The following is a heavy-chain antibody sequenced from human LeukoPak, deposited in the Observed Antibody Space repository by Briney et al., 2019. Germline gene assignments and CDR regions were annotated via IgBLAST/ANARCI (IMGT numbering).Heavy chain of an antibody. J-gene: IGHJ4*02. D-gene: IGHD3-10*01. CDR3: ARDVSGFDY. Sequence: PSETLSLTCTVSGDSISGFYWNWIRQPPGKGLEWIGYMHYSGITSYNPSLKSRVTISVDTSKNQFSLKLSSVTAADTAVYYCARDVSGFDYWGQGTLVTVSS. V-gene: IGHV4-59*01. CDR2: MHYSGIT. CDR1: GDSISGFY.